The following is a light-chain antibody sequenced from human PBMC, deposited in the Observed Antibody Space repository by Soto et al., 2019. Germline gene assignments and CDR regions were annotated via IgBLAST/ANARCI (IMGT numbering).Light chain of an antibody. V-gene: IGLV2-14*03. Sequence: QSVLTQPASVSASPGQSITISCTGTGSDVGANNFVSWYQQLPGKAPKLMIFDVSHRPSGVSYRFSGSKSGNTASLTISGLQAEDEADYFCSSYTSSSTYVFATGTKVTVL. CDR2: DVS. J-gene: IGLJ1*01. CDR1: GSDVGANNF. CDR3: SSYTSSSTYV.